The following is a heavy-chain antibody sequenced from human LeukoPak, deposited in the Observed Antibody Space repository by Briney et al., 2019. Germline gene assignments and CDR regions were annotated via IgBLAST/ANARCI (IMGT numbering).Heavy chain of an antibody. J-gene: IGHJ4*02. D-gene: IGHD3-22*01. Sequence: GGSLRLSCAASGFTFSSYWMSWVRQAPGKGLEWVANIKQDGSEKYYVDSVKGRFTISRDNAKNSPYLQMNSLRAEDTAVYYCARYYYDSSGYYSGSDYWGQGTLVTVSS. CDR2: IKQDGSEK. V-gene: IGHV3-7*03. CDR1: GFTFSSYW. CDR3: ARYYYDSSGYYSGSDY.